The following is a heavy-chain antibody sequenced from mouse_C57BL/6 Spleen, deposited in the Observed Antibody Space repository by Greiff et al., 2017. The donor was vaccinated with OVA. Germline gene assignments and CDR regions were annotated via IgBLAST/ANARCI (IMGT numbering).Heavy chain of an antibody. CDR2: INPSTGGT. CDR1: GYSFTGYY. D-gene: IGHD2-2*01. J-gene: IGHJ2*01. CDR3: ARYGYDGFDC. Sequence: VQLQQSGPELVKPGASVKISCKASGYSFTGYYMNWVKQSPEKSLEWIGEINPSTGGTTYNQKFKAKATLTVDKSSSTAYMQLKSLTSEDSAVYYCARYGYDGFDCWGQGTTLTVSS. V-gene: IGHV1-42*01.